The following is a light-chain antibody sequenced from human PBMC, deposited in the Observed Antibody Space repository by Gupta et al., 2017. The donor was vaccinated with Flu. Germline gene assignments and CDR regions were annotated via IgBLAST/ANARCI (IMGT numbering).Light chain of an antibody. CDR2: GAS. CDR3: QQYNNWHPYT. Sequence: IVMTQSPPTLSVTPRERAPLSCRASQSVSSNLAWYQQKPGQAPRLLIYGASTRATGIPARFSGSGSGTELSLTISSMQSEDFAVNYCQQYNNWHPYTFGQGTKLEIK. CDR1: QSVSSN. J-gene: IGKJ2*01. V-gene: IGKV3-15*01.